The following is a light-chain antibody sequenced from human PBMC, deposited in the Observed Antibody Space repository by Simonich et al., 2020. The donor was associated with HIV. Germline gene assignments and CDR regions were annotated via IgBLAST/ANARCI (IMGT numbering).Light chain of an antibody. V-gene: IGKV1-5*03. CDR3: QQYNTYPRT. J-gene: IGKJ1*01. CDR2: EAS. CDR1: KSISSW. Sequence: DIQMTQPPSPLSASLADRVTITCRASKSISSWMAWYQQKPVKAPKLLIYEASSLESGVPSRFSGSGSGTEYTLTISSLQPDDFATYYCQQYNTYPRTFGQGTKVEI.